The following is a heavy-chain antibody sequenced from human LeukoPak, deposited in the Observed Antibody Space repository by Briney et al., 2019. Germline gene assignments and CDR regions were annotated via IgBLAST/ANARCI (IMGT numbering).Heavy chain of an antibody. CDR1: GGSISSGSYY. CDR2: IYTSGST. CDR3: ARANRGSYRGAFDI. J-gene: IGHJ3*02. D-gene: IGHD1-26*01. V-gene: IGHV4-61*02. Sequence: SQTLSLTCTVSGGSISSGSYYWSWIRQPAGKGLEWIGRIYTSGSTNYNPSLKSRVTISVDTSKNQFPLKLSSVTAADTAVYYCARANRGSYRGAFDIWGQGTMVTVSS.